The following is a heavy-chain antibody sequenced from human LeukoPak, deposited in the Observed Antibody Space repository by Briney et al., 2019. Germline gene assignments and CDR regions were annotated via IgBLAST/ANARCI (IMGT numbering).Heavy chain of an antibody. CDR2: ISSNGGST. CDR3: AKDKRVAAATPPEY. J-gene: IGHJ4*02. CDR1: GFTFSSYA. V-gene: IGHV3-64*01. D-gene: IGHD6-13*01. Sequence: PGGSLRLSCAASGFTFSSYAMHWVRQAPGKGLEYVSAISSNGGSTYYANSVKGRFTISRDNSKNTLYLQMNSLRAEDAAVYYCAKDKRVAAATPPEYWGQGTLVTVST.